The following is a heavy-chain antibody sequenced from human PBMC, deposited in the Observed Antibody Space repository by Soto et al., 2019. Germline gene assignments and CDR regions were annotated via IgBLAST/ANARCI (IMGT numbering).Heavy chain of an antibody. CDR1: GFTVSSNY. D-gene: IGHD1-7*01. CDR2: IYRGGST. J-gene: IGHJ6*02. Sequence: PGGALRPYCSGSGFTVSSNYMSWVRQAPGKGLEWVSVIYRGGSTYYADSVKGRFTISRDNSNNTLYLQTNSLRAEDTAVYYCARPYNWNYGSMDVWGQGTTVAVPS. V-gene: IGHV3-53*01. CDR3: ARPYNWNYGSMDV.